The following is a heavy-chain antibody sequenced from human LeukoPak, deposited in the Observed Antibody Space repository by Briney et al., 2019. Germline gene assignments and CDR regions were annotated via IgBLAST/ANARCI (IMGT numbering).Heavy chain of an antibody. J-gene: IGHJ3*02. CDR1: GFTFSSYS. CDR3: ARATTYYYGSGIRREGAFDI. D-gene: IGHD3-10*01. Sequence: GGSLRLSCAASGFTFSSYSMNWVRQAPGKGLEWVSSISSSSSYIYYADSVKGRFTISRDNAKNSLYLQMNSLRAEDTAVYYCARATTYYYGSGIRREGAFDIWGQGTMVTVSS. CDR2: ISSSSSYI. V-gene: IGHV3-21*01.